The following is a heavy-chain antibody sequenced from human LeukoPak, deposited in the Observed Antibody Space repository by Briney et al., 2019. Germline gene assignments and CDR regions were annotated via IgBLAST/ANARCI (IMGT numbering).Heavy chain of an antibody. Sequence: PGGTLRLSCVASGFTFSSLAMNWVRQPPGKGLEWIGEVHHSGSTNYNPSLKSRVTVSVDTSKNQFSLRLSSVTAADTAVYFCARGIRMVRGLNAFDVWGQGTMVTLST. V-gene: IGHV4-34*01. D-gene: IGHD3-10*01. J-gene: IGHJ3*01. CDR1: GFTFSSLA. CDR2: VHHSGST. CDR3: ARGIRMVRGLNAFDV.